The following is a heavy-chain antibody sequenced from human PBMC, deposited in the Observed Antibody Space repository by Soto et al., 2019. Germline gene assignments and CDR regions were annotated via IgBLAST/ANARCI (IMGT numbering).Heavy chain of an antibody. D-gene: IGHD1-26*01. J-gene: IGHJ4*02. V-gene: IGHV4-31*03. CDR3: ARGEGDFYY. CDR2: IYYSGST. CDR1: GGSISSGGYY. Sequence: QVQLQESGPGLVKPSQTLSLTCTVSGGSISSGGYYWSWLRQHPGKGLEWNGYIYYSGSTYYNPFHKSRVTRSGAMTKNPFSLKPSSVASADAAVYCCARGEGDFYYWGRGTLVTVSS.